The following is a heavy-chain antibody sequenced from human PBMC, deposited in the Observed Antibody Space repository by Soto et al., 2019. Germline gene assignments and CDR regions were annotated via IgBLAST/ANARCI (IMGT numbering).Heavy chain of an antibody. Sequence: QVQLVQSGGEVKKPGASVTVSCKASGYTFINYHITWVRQAPGQGLEWMAWINTYNGMTDYAQRFQGRVTMTRDTSTSTAYMELRTLGYDDTAVYFCEKSPRGEMATDWGQGTLVTVSP. CDR1: GYTFINYH. CDR3: EKSPRGEMATD. V-gene: IGHV1-18*01. CDR2: INTYNGMT. J-gene: IGHJ4*02. D-gene: IGHD5-12*01.